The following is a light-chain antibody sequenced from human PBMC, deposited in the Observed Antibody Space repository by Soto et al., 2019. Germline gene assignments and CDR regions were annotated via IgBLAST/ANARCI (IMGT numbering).Light chain of an antibody. Sequence: QAVVTQEPSLTVSPRGTVTLTCGSSTGAVTSGNYPYWFQKKPGQAPRTLIYDTTNKQSWTPARFSGSLLGGKAALTLAGAQTADEADYYCLLSYRGTNWVFGGGTKLTVL. CDR2: DTT. CDR3: LLSYRGTNWV. J-gene: IGLJ3*02. CDR1: TGAVTSGNY. V-gene: IGLV7-46*01.